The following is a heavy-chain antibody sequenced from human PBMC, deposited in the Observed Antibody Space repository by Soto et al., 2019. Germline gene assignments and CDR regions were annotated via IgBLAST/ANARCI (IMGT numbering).Heavy chain of an antibody. D-gene: IGHD2-15*01. J-gene: IGHJ6*02. V-gene: IGHV3-21*01. Sequence: GGSLRLSCAASGFTFSSYSMNWVRQAPGKGLEWASSISSSSSYIYYADSVKGRFTISRDNAKKSLYLQMNSLRVEDTAVYYCARTYCSGGSCYGYYYYYYYGMDVWGQGTTVTVSS. CDR2: ISSSSSYI. CDR3: ARTYCSGGSCYGYYYYYYYGMDV. CDR1: GFTFSSYS.